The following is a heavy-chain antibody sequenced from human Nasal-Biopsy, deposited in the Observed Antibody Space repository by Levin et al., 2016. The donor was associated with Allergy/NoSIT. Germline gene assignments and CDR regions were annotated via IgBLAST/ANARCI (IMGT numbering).Heavy chain of an antibody. CDR1: GFTFSSYA. D-gene: IGHD6-6*01. J-gene: IGHJ4*02. CDR3: AKEDSSSSRYYFEY. Sequence: GESLKISCAAFGFTFSSYAMSWVRQAPGKGLEWVSAISGGGGSTYYADSVKGRFTISRDNSKNTLYLQLISLRAEDTAVYYCAKEDSSSSRYYFEYWGQGTLVTVSS. V-gene: IGHV3-23*01. CDR2: ISGGGGST.